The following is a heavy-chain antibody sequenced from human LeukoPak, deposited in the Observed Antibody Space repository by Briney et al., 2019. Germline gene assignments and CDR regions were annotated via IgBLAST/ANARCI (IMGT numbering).Heavy chain of an antibody. D-gene: IGHD2-2*01. CDR2: ISSSSSYI. CDR1: GFTFSSYA. J-gene: IGHJ4*02. V-gene: IGHV3-21*01. Sequence: GGSLRLSCAASGFTFSSYAMSWVRQAPGKGLEWVSSISSSSSYIYYADSVKGRFTISRDNAKNSLYLQMNSLRAEDTAVYYCAGEPAAKDWGQGTLVTVSS. CDR3: AGEPAAKD.